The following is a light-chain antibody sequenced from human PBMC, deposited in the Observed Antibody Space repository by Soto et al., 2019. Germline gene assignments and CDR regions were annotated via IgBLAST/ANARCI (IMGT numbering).Light chain of an antibody. Sequence: EVVMTQSPDTLSVSPGERATLSCRASQSIGSNLVWYQQKPGQAPRLLIHGASTRVTGIPVRFSGSGSGTEFTLTISSLQSEDFAVYYCQQYNNWPPLTFGGGTKVEIK. CDR3: QQYNNWPPLT. V-gene: IGKV3-15*01. CDR2: GAS. CDR1: QSIGSN. J-gene: IGKJ4*01.